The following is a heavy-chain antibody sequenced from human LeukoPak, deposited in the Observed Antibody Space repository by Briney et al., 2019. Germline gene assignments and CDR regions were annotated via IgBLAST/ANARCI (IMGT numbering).Heavy chain of an antibody. V-gene: IGHV3-23*01. CDR2: ITGSGGYT. CDR1: GFTFSSYA. Sequence: PGGSLRLPCAASGFTFSSYAVSWVRQAPGKGLEWVSAITGSGGYTYYADSVKGRFTISRDNSKNTLYLQMNSLRAEDTAIYYCAKVGVAGGYYWFDPWGQGTLVTVSS. D-gene: IGHD6-19*01. J-gene: IGHJ5*02. CDR3: AKVGVAGGYYWFDP.